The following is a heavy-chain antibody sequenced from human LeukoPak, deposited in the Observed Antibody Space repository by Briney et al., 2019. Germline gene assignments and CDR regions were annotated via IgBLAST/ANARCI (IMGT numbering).Heavy chain of an antibody. D-gene: IGHD3-22*01. V-gene: IGHV4-34*01. CDR3: ARRFYTNYYDSSGPFDY. J-gene: IGHJ4*02. Sequence: SETLSLTCAVYGVSFSGYYWSWIRQPPGKGLEWIGEINHSGSTNYNPSLKSRVTISVDTSKNQFSLKLSSVTAADTAVYYCARRFYTNYYDSSGPFDYWGQGTLVTVSS. CDR1: GVSFSGYY. CDR2: INHSGST.